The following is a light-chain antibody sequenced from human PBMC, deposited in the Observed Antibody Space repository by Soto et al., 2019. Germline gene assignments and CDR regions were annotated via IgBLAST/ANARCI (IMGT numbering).Light chain of an antibody. CDR3: SWYTTSNNRQIV. V-gene: IGLV2-14*03. J-gene: IGLJ1*01. CDR2: DVS. CDR1: SSDVGGYNY. Sequence: QSALTQPASVSGSPGQSITISCTGTSSDVGGYNYVSWYQHHPGKAPKLMIFDVSNRPSGVSNRFSGSKSGNTASLTISGLQPEDEADYYCSWYTTSNNRQIVFGTGTQLTVL.